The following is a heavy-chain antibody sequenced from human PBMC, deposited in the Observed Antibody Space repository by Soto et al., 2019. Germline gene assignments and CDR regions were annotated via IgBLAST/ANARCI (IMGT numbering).Heavy chain of an antibody. CDR2: IDPSDSYT. Sequence: GESLKISCKGSGYSFTSYWISWVRQMPGKGLEWMGRIDPSDSYTNYSPSFQGHVTISADKSISTAYLQWSSLKASDTAMYYCARHSYYYGSGSYYLPHQNDPWRQATLVTFSP. D-gene: IGHD3-10*01. CDR3: ARHSYYYGSGSYYLPHQNDP. CDR1: GYSFTSYW. V-gene: IGHV5-10-1*01. J-gene: IGHJ5*02.